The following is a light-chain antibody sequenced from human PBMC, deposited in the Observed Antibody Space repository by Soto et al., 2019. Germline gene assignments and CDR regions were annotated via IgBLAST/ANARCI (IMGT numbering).Light chain of an antibody. Sequence: QSALTQPASVSGSPGQSITISCTGTSSDVGGYNYVSWYQQHPGKAPKLMIYDVSNRPSGVSNRFSRSKSGNTASLTISGLQAQDEADYYCSSYTTSSTLAVVFGGGTKLTVL. CDR1: SSDVGGYNY. V-gene: IGLV2-14*01. CDR2: DVS. CDR3: SSYTTSSTLAVV. J-gene: IGLJ2*01.